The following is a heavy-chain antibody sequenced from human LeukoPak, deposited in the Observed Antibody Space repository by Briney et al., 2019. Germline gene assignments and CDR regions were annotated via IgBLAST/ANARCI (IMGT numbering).Heavy chain of an antibody. CDR3: ARDPGYYGSGSYLN. CDR2: IKQDGSEK. Sequence: GGSLRLSCVASGFTFSGYWMTWVHQAPGKGLEWVANIKQDGSEKYYVDSVKGRFTISRDNAKNSLYLQMNSLRAEDTAVYYCARDPGYYGSGSYLNWGQGTLVTVSS. D-gene: IGHD3-10*01. V-gene: IGHV3-7*01. J-gene: IGHJ4*02. CDR1: GFTFSGYW.